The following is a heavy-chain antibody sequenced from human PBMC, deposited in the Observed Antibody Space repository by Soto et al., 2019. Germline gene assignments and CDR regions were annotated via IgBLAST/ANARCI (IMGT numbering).Heavy chain of an antibody. J-gene: IGHJ4*02. V-gene: IGHV3-15*01. Sequence: GGSLRISCAASGFTFSDAWLRWVRQAPGKGLEWVGRIRSKTDGGTTEYAAPVKGRFSISRDDSKNTLYLQMNSLETEDSAVFYCNTVIGAAGTFGPFWGQGTLVTVSS. CDR1: GFTFSDAW. CDR3: NTVIGAAGTFGPF. D-gene: IGHD6-13*01. CDR2: IRSKTDGGTT.